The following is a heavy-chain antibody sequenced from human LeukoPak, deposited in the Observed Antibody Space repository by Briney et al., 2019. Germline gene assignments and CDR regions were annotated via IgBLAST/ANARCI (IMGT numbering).Heavy chain of an antibody. CDR1: GGSFSGYY. CDR3: ARHNYDSSGYYYEFDY. V-gene: IGHV4-34*01. D-gene: IGHD3-22*01. Sequence: SETLSLTCAVYGGSFSGYYWSWIRQPPGKGLEWIGEINHSGSTNYNPSPKSRVTISVDTSKNQFSLKLSSVTAADTAVYYCARHNYDSSGYYYEFDYWGQGTLVTVSS. CDR2: INHSGST. J-gene: IGHJ4*02.